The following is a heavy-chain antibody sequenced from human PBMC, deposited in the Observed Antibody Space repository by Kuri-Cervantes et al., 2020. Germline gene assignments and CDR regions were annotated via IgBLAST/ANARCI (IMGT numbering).Heavy chain of an antibody. J-gene: IGHJ6*02. V-gene: IGHV4-39*07. Sequence: ESLKISCTVSGGSISSSSYYWGWIRQPPGKGLEWIGSIYCSGSTYYNPSLKSRVTISVDTSKNQFSLKLSSVTAADTAVYYCAREAVDTAMAPHYYYGMDVWGQGTTVTVSS. CDR2: IYCSGST. D-gene: IGHD5-18*01. CDR1: GGSISSSSYY. CDR3: AREAVDTAMAPHYYYGMDV.